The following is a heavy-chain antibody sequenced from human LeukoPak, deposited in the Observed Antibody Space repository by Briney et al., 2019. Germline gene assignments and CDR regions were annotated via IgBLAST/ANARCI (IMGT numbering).Heavy chain of an antibody. CDR1: GFTFSSYA. V-gene: IGHV3-23*01. CDR3: AKGPVAGQDYYYYGMDV. CDR2: ISGSGGST. J-gene: IGHJ6*02. Sequence: GGSLRLSCAASGFTFSSYAMSWVRQAPGKGLEWVSAISGSGGSTYYADSVKGRFTISRDNSKNTLYLQMNSLRAEDTAVYYCAKGPVAGQDYYYYGMDVWGQGTTVTVSS. D-gene: IGHD6-19*01.